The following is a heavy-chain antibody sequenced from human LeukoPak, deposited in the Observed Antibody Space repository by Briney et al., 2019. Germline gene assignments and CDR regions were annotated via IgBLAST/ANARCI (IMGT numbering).Heavy chain of an antibody. Sequence: GGSLRLSCAASGFTFGSYDMHWVRQATGKGLEWVSAIGTAGDPYYPGSVKGRFTISRENAKNSLYLQMNSLRAGDTAVYYCARGKITMVRGVINDYGMDVWGKGTTVTVSS. CDR3: ARGKITMVRGVINDYGMDV. D-gene: IGHD3-10*01. CDR2: IGTAGDP. CDR1: GFTFGSYD. V-gene: IGHV3-13*05. J-gene: IGHJ6*04.